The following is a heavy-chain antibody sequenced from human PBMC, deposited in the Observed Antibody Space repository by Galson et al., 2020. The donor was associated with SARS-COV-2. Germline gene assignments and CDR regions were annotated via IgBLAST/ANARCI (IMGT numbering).Heavy chain of an antibody. CDR1: GVTLTSRNW. J-gene: IGHJ6*03. V-gene: IGHV4-4*02. Sequence: SETLPLTCAISGVTLTSRNWRGWGGKPPGKGLEWIWETFHSGYTNYKPSLKSRVTMSVDTSKNQFSLKLSSVTAADTALYYCSRIIVTAYYFSYMDVWGKGTTVTVSS. CDR2: TFHSGYT. CDR3: SRIIVTAYYFSYMDV. D-gene: IGHD2-21*02.